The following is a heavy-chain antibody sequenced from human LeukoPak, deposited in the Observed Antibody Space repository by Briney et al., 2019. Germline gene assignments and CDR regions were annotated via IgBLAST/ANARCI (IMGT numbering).Heavy chain of an antibody. J-gene: IGHJ5*02. CDR1: GYTFTGHY. V-gene: IGHV1-2*02. D-gene: IGHD6-19*01. CDR3: AKDNGVAGTGP. CDR2: INPNNGGT. Sequence: ASVKVSCKASGYTFTGHYMYWVRQAPGQGLEWMGWINPNNGGTNYAQKFQGRVTMTRDTSISTAYMELSGLRSDDTAVYYCAKDNGVAGTGPWGRGTLVTVSS.